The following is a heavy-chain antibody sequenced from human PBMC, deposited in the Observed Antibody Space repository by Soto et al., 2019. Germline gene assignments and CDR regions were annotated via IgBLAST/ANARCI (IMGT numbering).Heavy chain of an antibody. Sequence: PWGSLLVSCAASGFTFSIYSMNWVGQAPGKGLELVSSISSSSSYIYYADSVKGRFTISRDNAKNSLYLQMNSLRAEDTAVYYCARGSSRFDPWGQGTMVTVSS. D-gene: IGHD1-26*01. CDR1: GFTFSIYS. V-gene: IGHV3-21*01. J-gene: IGHJ5*02. CDR2: ISSSSSYI. CDR3: ARGSSRFDP.